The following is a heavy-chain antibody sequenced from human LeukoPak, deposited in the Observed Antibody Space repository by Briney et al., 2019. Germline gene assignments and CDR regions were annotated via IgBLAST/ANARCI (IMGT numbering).Heavy chain of an antibody. CDR2: IYYSGST. J-gene: IGHJ5*02. CDR3: ARGYDFWSGHSNWFDP. V-gene: IGHV4-39*07. D-gene: IGHD3-3*01. CDR1: GGSISSSSYY. Sequence: SETLSLTCTVSGGSISSSSYYWGWIRQPPGKGLEWIGSIYYSGSTNYNPSLKSRVTISVDTSKNQFSLKLSSVTAADTAVYYCARGYDFWSGHSNWFDPWGQGTLVTVSS.